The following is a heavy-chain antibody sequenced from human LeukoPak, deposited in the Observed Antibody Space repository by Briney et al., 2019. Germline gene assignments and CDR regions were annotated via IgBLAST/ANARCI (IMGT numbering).Heavy chain of an antibody. J-gene: IGHJ4*02. Sequence: PGGSLRLSCAASGFTFSSYAIHWVRQAPGKGLEWVAAISYDESDTYYADSVKGRFTISRDNSINTLYLQMNSLRAEDTAVYFCARQAATLDYWGQGTLVTVSS. CDR2: ISYDESDT. CDR3: ARQAATLDY. CDR1: GFTFSSYA. V-gene: IGHV3-30*04. D-gene: IGHD6-25*01.